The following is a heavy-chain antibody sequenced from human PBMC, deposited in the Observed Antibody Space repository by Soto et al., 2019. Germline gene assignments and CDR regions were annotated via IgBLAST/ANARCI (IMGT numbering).Heavy chain of an antibody. CDR2: ISGSGGST. CDR3: AKGRAGSGYDLNDY. V-gene: IGHV3-23*01. D-gene: IGHD5-12*01. J-gene: IGHJ4*02. Sequence: GGSLRLSCAASGFTFRSYAMSWVRQAPGKGLEWVSAISGSGGSTYYADSVKGRFTISRDNSKNTLYLQMNSLRADDTAVYYCAKGRAGSGYDLNDYWGQGTLVTVSS. CDR1: GFTFRSYA.